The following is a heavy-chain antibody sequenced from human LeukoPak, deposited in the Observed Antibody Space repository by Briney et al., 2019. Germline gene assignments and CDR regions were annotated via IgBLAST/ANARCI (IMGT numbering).Heavy chain of an antibody. V-gene: IGHV1-18*01. J-gene: IGHJ5*02. CDR2: ISAYNGNT. D-gene: IGHD3-22*01. Sequence: ASVKVSCKASGYTFTSYGISWVRQAPGQGLEWMGWISAYNGNTNYAQKLQGRVTMTTDTSTSTAYMELRSLRSDDTAVYYCARDHNPDYYDSSGSNWLDPWGQGTLVTVSS. CDR3: ARDHNPDYYDSSGSNWLDP. CDR1: GYTFTSYG.